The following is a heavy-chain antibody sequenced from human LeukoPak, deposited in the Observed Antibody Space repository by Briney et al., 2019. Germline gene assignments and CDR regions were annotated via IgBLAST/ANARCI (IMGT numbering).Heavy chain of an antibody. CDR1: GLTFSNYW. V-gene: IGHV3-7*01. CDR2: IDQYESEK. CDR3: AMGDYFDY. J-gene: IGHJ4*02. Sequence: PGGSLRLSCAVSGLTFSNYWMSWVRQGPGKGLEWVANIDQYESEKYYVDSVKGRFTISRDNAKNSLYLQMNSLRAEDTAMYYCAMGDYFDYWGQGTLVTVSS.